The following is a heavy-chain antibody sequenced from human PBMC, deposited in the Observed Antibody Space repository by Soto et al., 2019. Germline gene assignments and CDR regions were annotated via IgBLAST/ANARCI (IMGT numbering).Heavy chain of an antibody. CDR3: ARDRTDSGYYTNWLDP. J-gene: IGHJ5*02. Sequence: SVXVSFKASGGTFGSDAVTWVRQAPGQGLEWVGRIIPIFGTTNYAQNLQGRVTISADKSTLTSYMELHSLTSDDTALYYCARDRTDSGYYTNWLDPWGQGTQVTVSS. D-gene: IGHD3-22*01. CDR1: GGTFGSDA. CDR2: IIPIFGTT. V-gene: IGHV1-69*06.